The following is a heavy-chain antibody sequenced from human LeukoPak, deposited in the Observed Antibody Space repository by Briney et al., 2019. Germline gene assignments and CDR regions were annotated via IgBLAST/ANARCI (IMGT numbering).Heavy chain of an antibody. Sequence: SETLSLTCTVSAGSISSYYWSWIRQPPGKGLGWIGYIYYSGSTNYNPSLKSRVTISVDTSKNQFSLKLSSVTAADTAVYYCARVGEYYDSSGYVDYWGQGTLVTVSS. CDR3: ARVGEYYDSSGYVDY. CDR1: AGSISSYY. CDR2: IYYSGST. V-gene: IGHV4-59*01. J-gene: IGHJ4*02. D-gene: IGHD3-22*01.